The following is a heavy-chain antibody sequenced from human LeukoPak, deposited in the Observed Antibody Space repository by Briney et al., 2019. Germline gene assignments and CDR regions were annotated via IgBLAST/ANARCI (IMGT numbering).Heavy chain of an antibody. J-gene: IGHJ4*02. CDR2: IWNDVSDK. Sequence: GGSLRLSCAASGFTFNSYGMHWVRQAPGKGLGWVAVIWNDVSDKYFADSVKGRFTISRDNSNNTLYLQMNSLRAEDTAVYYCARPNGYSSGWFFDYWGQGTLVTVSS. CDR3: ARPNGYSSGWFFDY. D-gene: IGHD6-19*01. V-gene: IGHV3-33*01. CDR1: GFTFNSYG.